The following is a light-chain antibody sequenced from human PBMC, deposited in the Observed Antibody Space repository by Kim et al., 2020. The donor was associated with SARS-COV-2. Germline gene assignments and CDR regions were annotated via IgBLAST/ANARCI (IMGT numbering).Light chain of an antibody. CDR2: GAA. CDR3: QQYNNWPPIT. CDR1: QSVSSN. Sequence: CPRERATLSCRASQSVSSNLAWYQQKPGQAPRLLIYGAATRATGIPARFSGSGSGTEFSLTISSLQSEDFAVYYCQQYNNWPPITFGQGTRLEIK. J-gene: IGKJ5*01. V-gene: IGKV3-15*01.